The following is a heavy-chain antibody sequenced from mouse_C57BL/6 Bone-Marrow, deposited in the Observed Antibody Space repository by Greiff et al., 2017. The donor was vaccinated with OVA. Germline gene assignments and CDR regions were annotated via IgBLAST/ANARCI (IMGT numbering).Heavy chain of an antibody. Sequence: QVQLQQPGAELVKPGASVKMSCKASGYTFTSYWITWVKQRPGQGLEWIGDIYPGSGSTNYNEKFKSKATLTVDTSSSTAYMQLSSLTSEDSAVYYCARKDYDCGHGYSAMDYWGQGPSVTVSS. CDR2: IYPGSGST. J-gene: IGHJ4*01. CDR3: ARKDYDCGHGYSAMDY. CDR1: GYTFTSYW. V-gene: IGHV1-55*01. D-gene: IGHD2-4*01.